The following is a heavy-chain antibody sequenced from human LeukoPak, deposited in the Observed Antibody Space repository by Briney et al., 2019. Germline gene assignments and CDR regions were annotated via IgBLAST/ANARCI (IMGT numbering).Heavy chain of an antibody. V-gene: IGHV4-59*01. J-gene: IGHJ6*02. D-gene: IGHD3-10*01. CDR1: GGSISSYY. CDR3: ARWGLWFGELRDPDAHYGMDV. Sequence: SEPLSLTCTVSGGSISSYYWSWIRQPPGKGREWIGYIYYSGSTNYNPSLKSRVTISVDTSKNQFSLKLSSVTAADTAVYYCARWGLWFGELRDPDAHYGMDVWGQGTTVTVSS. CDR2: IYYSGST.